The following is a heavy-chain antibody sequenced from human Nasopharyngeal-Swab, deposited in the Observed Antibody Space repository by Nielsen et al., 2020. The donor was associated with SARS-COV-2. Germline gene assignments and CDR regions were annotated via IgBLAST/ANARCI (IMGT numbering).Heavy chain of an antibody. CDR3: ARGYSSGWYDY. V-gene: IGHV5-51*01. CDR1: GYTFSNYW. Sequence: GESLKISCQGSGYTFSNYWIGWVRRMPGKGLEWMGVIYPGDSDTRYNPSLQRQVTISVVKSISTAYLQWNSLQASDSAIYYCARGYSSGWYDYWGQGALVTVSS. J-gene: IGHJ4*02. D-gene: IGHD6-19*01. CDR2: IYPGDSDT.